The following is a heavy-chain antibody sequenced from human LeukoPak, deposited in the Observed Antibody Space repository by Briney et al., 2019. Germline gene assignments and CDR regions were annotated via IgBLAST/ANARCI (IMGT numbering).Heavy chain of an antibody. J-gene: IGHJ3*02. CDR2: IYTSGST. CDR3: ASGSSIAAPADAFDI. Sequence: TSETLSLTCTVSGGSISSYYWSWIRQPAGKGLEWIGRIYTSGSTNYNPSLKSRVTMSVDTSKNQFSLKLSSVTAADTAVYYRASGSSIAAPADAFDIWGQGTMVTVSS. V-gene: IGHV4-4*07. CDR1: GGSISSYY. D-gene: IGHD6-6*01.